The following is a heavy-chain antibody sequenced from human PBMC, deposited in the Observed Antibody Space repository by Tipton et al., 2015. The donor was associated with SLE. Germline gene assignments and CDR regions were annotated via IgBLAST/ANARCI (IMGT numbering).Heavy chain of an antibody. CDR3: VRDLSSGSFYPHYYAMDL. V-gene: IGHV3-21*01. D-gene: IGHD1-26*01. CDR2: MSSSGIYI. J-gene: IGHJ6*02. Sequence: SLRLSCAASGFTFSRYSMNWVRQAPGKGLEWISSMSSSGIYISYADSLQGRFTISRDNAKNSLYLQMNSLRAEDTAVYYCVRDLSSGSFYPHYYAMDLWGQGTTVTVSS. CDR1: GFTFSRYS.